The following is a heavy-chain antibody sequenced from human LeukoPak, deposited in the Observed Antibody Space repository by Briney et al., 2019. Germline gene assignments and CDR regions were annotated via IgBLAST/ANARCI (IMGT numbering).Heavy chain of an antibody. Sequence: SETLSLTCALSGGSISTSSYYWGWIRQPPGEGLEWIGSIYHGGSTYYNPSLKSRVTISVDTSKNQFSLKLNSVTAADTAVYYCATTTLTSGYYYYYMDVWDRGTTVTVSS. CDR1: GGSISTSSYY. CDR3: ATTTLTSGYYYYYMDV. CDR2: IYHGGST. D-gene: IGHD4-17*01. J-gene: IGHJ6*03. V-gene: IGHV4-39*01.